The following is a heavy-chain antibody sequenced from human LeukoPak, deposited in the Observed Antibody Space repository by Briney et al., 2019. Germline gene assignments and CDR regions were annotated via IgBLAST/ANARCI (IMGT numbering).Heavy chain of an antibody. CDR3: AREGITMIRGVIPHYYGIDV. V-gene: IGHV4-31*03. J-gene: IGHJ6*04. CDR2: IYYSGST. CDR1: GGSISSGGYY. Sequence: PSQTLSLTCTVSGGSISSGGYYWSWFRQHPGKGLEWIGYIYYSGSTYYNPSLKSRVTISVDTSKNQFSLKLRSVTAADTAVYYCAREGITMIRGVIPHYYGIDVWGKGTTVTVSS. D-gene: IGHD3-10*01.